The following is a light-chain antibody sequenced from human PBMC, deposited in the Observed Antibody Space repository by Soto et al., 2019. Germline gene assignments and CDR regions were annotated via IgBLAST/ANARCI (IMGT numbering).Light chain of an antibody. V-gene: IGKV1-5*01. Sequence: DIQLTQSASTLSASVGDRVTITFRASRSINEWLAWYQKKPGKAPKLLIYEASKLESGVPSRFSGSGSGTEFTLTISSLQPDDLATYYCQETNYYVFGQGTQVEIK. CDR2: EAS. CDR3: QETNYYV. CDR1: RSINEW. J-gene: IGKJ2*01.